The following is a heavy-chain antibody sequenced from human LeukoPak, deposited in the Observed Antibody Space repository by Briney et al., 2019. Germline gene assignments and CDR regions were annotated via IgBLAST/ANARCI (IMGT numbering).Heavy chain of an antibody. CDR1: GGSITNYY. J-gene: IGHJ4*02. Sequence: PSETLSLTCTVSGGSITNYYWSWIRQPPGKGPEWIGYIYYSGSTNYNPSLKSRVTMSVDTSKNQFSLKLSSVTAADTAVYYCARVGTVTSPFDYWGQGTLVTVSS. D-gene: IGHD4-17*01. CDR3: ARVGTVTSPFDY. V-gene: IGHV4-59*01. CDR2: IYYSGST.